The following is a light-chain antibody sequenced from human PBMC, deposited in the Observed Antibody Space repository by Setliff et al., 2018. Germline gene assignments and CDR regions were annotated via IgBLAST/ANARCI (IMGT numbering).Light chain of an antibody. J-gene: IGLJ1*01. V-gene: IGLV2-8*01. CDR2: EVS. CDR3: SSYAGSNNFPYV. CDR1: SSDVGGYNY. Sequence: QSVLTQHPSASGSPGQSVTISCTGTSSDVGGYNYVSWYQQHPGKAPKLMIYEVSKRPSGVPDRFSGSKSGNTASLTVSGLQAEDEADYYCSSYAGSNNFPYVFGTGTKGTVL.